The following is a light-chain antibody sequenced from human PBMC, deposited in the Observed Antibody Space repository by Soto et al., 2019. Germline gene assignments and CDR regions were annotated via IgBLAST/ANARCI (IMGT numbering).Light chain of an antibody. CDR3: QQYDNLPLT. CDR2: DAS. CDR1: QDISKY. Sequence: DIQMTQSPSSLSASVGDRVTITCQASQDISKYLNWYQQKPGKAPKLLIYDASKLETGVPSRFRGSGSGTDFTFTISSLQPEDIATYYCQQYDNLPLTFGGGTKVEIK. V-gene: IGKV1-33*01. J-gene: IGKJ4*01.